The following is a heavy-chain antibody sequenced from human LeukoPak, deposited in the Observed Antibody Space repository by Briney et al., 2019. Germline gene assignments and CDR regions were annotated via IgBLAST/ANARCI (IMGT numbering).Heavy chain of an antibody. D-gene: IGHD3-22*01. CDR2: IRYDGSNK. J-gene: IGHJ4*02. V-gene: IGHV3-30*02. Sequence: PGGSLRLSCAASGFTFSSYGMHWVRQAPGKGLEWVAFIRYDGSNKYYAGSVKGRFTISRDNSKNTLYLQMNSLRAEDTAVYYCAKDLPYYDSSGYWGISYWGQGTLVTVSS. CDR1: GFTFSSYG. CDR3: AKDLPYYDSSGYWGISY.